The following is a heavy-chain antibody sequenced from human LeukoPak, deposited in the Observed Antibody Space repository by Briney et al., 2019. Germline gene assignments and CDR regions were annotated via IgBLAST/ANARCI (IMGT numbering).Heavy chain of an antibody. CDR1: GYTFTSYD. J-gene: IGHJ6*03. D-gene: IGHD2-2*01. CDR2: MNPNSGNT. V-gene: IGHV1-8*01. Sequence: ASVKVSCKASGYTFTSYDINWVRQATGQGLEWTGWMNPNSGNTGYAQKFQGRVTMTRNTSISTAYMELSSLRSEDTAVYYCARGAGYCSSTSCYLEHPFDYYYYMDVWGKGTTVTISS. CDR3: ARGAGYCSSTSCYLEHPFDYYYYMDV.